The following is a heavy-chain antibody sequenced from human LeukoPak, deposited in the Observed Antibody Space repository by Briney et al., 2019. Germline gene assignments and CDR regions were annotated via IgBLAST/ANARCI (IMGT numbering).Heavy chain of an antibody. CDR2: ISGSGGTT. Sequence: PGGSLRLSCAASGFTFSNFAMSWVRQAPGKGLEWVSAISGSGGTTYYADSVKGRFTISRDNSKNTLYLQMNSLRAEDTAIYYCALWSSGYRFDSWGQGTLVAVSS. J-gene: IGHJ4*02. V-gene: IGHV3-23*01. D-gene: IGHD3-22*01. CDR3: ALWSSGYRFDS. CDR1: GFTFSNFA.